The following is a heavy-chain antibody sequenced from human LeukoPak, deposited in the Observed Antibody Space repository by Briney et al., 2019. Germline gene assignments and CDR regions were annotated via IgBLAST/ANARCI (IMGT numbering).Heavy chain of an antibody. Sequence: SETLSLTCAVYGGSFSSYHWSWIRQPPGKGLECIGYIYSSGSTNYNPSLKSRVTISVDTSKNQFSLKLSSVTAADTAVYYCARARNYYDSSGFYYEGDAFDIWGQGTMVTVSS. V-gene: IGHV4-59*01. J-gene: IGHJ3*02. CDR2: IYSSGST. CDR1: GGSFSSYH. D-gene: IGHD3-22*01. CDR3: ARARNYYDSSGFYYEGDAFDI.